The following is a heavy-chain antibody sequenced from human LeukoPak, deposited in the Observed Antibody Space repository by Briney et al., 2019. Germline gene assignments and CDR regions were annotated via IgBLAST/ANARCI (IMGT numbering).Heavy chain of an antibody. CDR1: GFTFSSYA. D-gene: IGHD2-2*01. CDR2: IVVGSGNT. J-gene: IGHJ4*02. CDR3: AAVFFSSTVPYFDH. Sequence: GTSVKVSCKASGFTFSSYAIQWVRQVSGQRLEWIGWIVVGSGNTNYAQKFQDRVTITKDMSTMTAYMELSSLRSEDTALYYCAAVFFSSTVPYFDHWAQGTLVTVSS. V-gene: IGHV1-58*02.